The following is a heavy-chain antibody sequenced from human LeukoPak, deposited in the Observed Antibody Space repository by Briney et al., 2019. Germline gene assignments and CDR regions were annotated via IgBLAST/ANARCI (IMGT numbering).Heavy chain of an antibody. CDR2: INHSGST. D-gene: IGHD6-19*01. V-gene: IGHV4-34*01. CDR1: GGSFSDYY. J-gene: IGHJ5*02. Sequence: SETLSLTCAVYGGSFSDYYWTWLRQPPGKGLEWIGEINHSGSTNYNPSLKSRVTISVDTSKKQFFLRLSSVTAADTAVYYCAKGHRYSSGWYWSHWFDPWGQGTLVTVSS. CDR3: AKGHRYSSGWYWSHWFDP.